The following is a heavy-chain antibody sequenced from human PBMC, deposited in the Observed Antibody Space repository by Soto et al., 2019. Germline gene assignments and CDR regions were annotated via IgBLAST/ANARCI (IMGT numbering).Heavy chain of an antibody. J-gene: IGHJ6*02. CDR1: GFTFDDYA. CDR2: IHWNSANI. CDR3: SRDGHIFLCGGEV. Sequence: GGSLRLSCVASGFTFDDYAMHWVRQAPGKGLEWVAGIHWNSANIAYADSVECRFTISRDNAQNSLYLQVKSLSPEDTALYYCSRDGHIFLCGGEVWG. D-gene: IGHD2-21*01. V-gene: IGHV3-9*01.